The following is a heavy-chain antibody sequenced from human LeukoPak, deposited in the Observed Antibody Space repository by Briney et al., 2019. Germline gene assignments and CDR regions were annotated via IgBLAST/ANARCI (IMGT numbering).Heavy chain of an antibody. CDR2: IYTGGST. Sequence: AGGSLRLSCAASGFTFSVYYMSWIRQAPRKGLGWVSVIYTGGSTYYADSVRGWFTISRDTSKSTLYLQMNSLRAEDTAVYYCARGLTMGNPFDFWGQGTLVTVSS. D-gene: IGHD3-10*01. J-gene: IGHJ4*02. CDR1: GFTFSVYY. CDR3: ARGLTMGNPFDF. V-gene: IGHV3-66*02.